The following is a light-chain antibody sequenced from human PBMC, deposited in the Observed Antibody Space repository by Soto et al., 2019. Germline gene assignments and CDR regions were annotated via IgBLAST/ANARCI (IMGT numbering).Light chain of an antibody. Sequence: DIQMTQSPSSVSASVGDRVTITCRGSQGISSWLAWYQQKTGKAPKLLIYAASSWQSGVPSRFSGSVSGTHFTLTISILQPEDFATYYCQQGDSFPITFGQGTRLEIK. V-gene: IGKV1-12*01. CDR3: QQGDSFPIT. CDR1: QGISSW. CDR2: AAS. J-gene: IGKJ5*01.